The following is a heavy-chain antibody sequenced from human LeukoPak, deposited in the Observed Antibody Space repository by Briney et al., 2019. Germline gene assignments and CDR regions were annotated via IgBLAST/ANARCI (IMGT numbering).Heavy chain of an antibody. Sequence: GGSLRLPCAASGFTFSSYSMNWVRQAPGKGLEWVSSISSSSSYIYYADSVKGRFTISRDNAKNSLYLQMNSLRAEDTAVYYCASFRSGSYPRLDYWGQGTLVTVSS. CDR3: ASFRSGSYPRLDY. J-gene: IGHJ4*02. V-gene: IGHV3-21*01. CDR1: GFTFSSYS. D-gene: IGHD3-10*01. CDR2: ISSSSSYI.